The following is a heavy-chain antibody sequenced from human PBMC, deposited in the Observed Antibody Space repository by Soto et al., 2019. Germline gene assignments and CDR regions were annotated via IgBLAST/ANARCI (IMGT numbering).Heavy chain of an antibody. D-gene: IGHD6-13*01. J-gene: IGHJ6*04. V-gene: IGHV5-51*01. CDR3: ASAHQQQLGRVYYGTDV. CDR2: IYPGDSDT. CDR1: GYSFTSYW. Sequence: PGESLKISCKGSGYSFTSYWIGWVRQMPGKGLEWMGIIYPGDSDTRYSPSFQGQVTISADKSISTAYLQWSSLKASDTAMYYCASAHQQQLGRVYYGTDVWGKGTTVTVSS.